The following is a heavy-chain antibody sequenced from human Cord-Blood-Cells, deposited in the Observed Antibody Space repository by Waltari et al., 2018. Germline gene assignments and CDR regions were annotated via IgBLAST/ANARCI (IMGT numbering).Heavy chain of an antibody. J-gene: IGHJ4*02. CDR3: ASEVAAAGTGDY. CDR1: GYTFTSYA. V-gene: IGHV1-3*01. D-gene: IGHD6-13*01. CDR2: INAGNSNT. Sequence: QVQLVQSGAEVKKPGASVKVSCKASGYTFTSYAMHWVRQAPGQRLEWMGWINAGNSNTKYSQKFQGRVTITRDTSASTAYMELSSLRSEDTAVYYCASEVAAAGTGDYWGQGTLVTVSS.